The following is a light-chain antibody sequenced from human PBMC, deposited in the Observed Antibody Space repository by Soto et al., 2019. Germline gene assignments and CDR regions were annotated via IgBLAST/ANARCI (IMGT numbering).Light chain of an antibody. V-gene: IGLV1-47*02. CDR1: SSNIGSNY. CDR2: TNN. J-gene: IGLJ2*01. Sequence: QSVLTQPPSASGTPGQRVTISCSGSSSNIGSNYVFWYQQLPGTAPKLLIYTNNQRPSGVPDRFSGSKSGTSASLAISGRRSEDEADYYCAAWDDSLSGGVFGGGTKVTVL. CDR3: AAWDDSLSGGV.